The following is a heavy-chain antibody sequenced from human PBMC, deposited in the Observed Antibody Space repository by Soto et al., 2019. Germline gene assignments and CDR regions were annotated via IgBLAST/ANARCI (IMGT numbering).Heavy chain of an antibody. D-gene: IGHD4-17*01. CDR1: GGSIISSSCF. Sequence: PSETMSVTCTVAGGSIISSSCFWGWIRQPPGKGLEWIGSIYYSGSTNYNPSLKSRVTISVDTSKNQFSLKLSSVTAADTAVYYCARRYGASFDYWGQGTLVTVSS. CDR3: ARRYGASFDY. CDR2: IYYSGST. V-gene: IGHV4-39*07. J-gene: IGHJ4*02.